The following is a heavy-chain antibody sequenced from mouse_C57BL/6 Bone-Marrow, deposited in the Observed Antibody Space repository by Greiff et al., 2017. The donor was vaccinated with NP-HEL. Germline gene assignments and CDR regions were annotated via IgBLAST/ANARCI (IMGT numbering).Heavy chain of an antibody. CDR2: IYPGDGDT. V-gene: IGHV1-82*01. J-gene: IGHJ2*01. Sequence: QVQLKQSGPELVKPGASVKISCKASGYAFSSSWMNWVKQRPGKGLEWIGRIYPGDGDTNYNGKFKGKATLTADKSSSTAYMQLSSLTSEDSAVYFCARQLRPSNWGYWGQGTTLTVSS. CDR3: ARQLRPSNWGY. CDR1: GYAFSSSW. D-gene: IGHD3-2*02.